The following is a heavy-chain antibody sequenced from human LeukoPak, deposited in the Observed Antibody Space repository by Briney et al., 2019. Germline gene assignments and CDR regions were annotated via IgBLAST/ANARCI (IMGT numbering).Heavy chain of an antibody. D-gene: IGHD3-10*01. V-gene: IGHV1-2*06. J-gene: IGHJ4*02. CDR1: GYTFTDYR. CDR2: INPNSGGT. CDR3: AQDGSGTYTGFEY. Sequence: ASVKVSCKASGYTFTDYRLHWVRQAPGQGLEWMGRINPNSGGTDYAQKFQGRVTMTRDTSINTAYMELGSLGSDDTAVHYCAQDGSGTYTGFEYWGQGTLVTVSS.